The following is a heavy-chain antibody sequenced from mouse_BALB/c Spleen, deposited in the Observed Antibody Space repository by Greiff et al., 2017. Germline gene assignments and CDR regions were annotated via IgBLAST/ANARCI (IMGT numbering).Heavy chain of an antibody. CDR1: GHTFTDYN. J-gene: IGHJ2*01. D-gene: IGHD1-1*02. CDR2: IYPYNGGT. CDR3: ARLRDFGALYFDY. V-gene: IGHV1S29*02. Sequence: EVQLQQSGPELVKPGASVKISCKASGHTFTDYNMHWVKQSHGKSLEWIGYIYPYNGGTGYNQKFKSKATLTVDNSSSTAYMELRSLTSEDSAVYYCARLRDFGALYFDYWGQGTTLTVSS.